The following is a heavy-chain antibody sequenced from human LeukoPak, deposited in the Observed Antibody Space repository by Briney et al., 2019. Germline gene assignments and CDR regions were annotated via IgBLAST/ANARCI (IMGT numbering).Heavy chain of an antibody. CDR1: GYTFSSYG. V-gene: IGHV1-8*01. J-gene: IGHJ4*02. CDR3: AREWEED. Sequence: ASVMVSCKASGYTFSSYGIHWVRQATGQGLEWMGWMNPNSGNTGYAQRFQGRVTMTRNTSISTAYMELSSLTSEDTAVYYCAREWEEDWGQGTLVTVSS. D-gene: IGHD1-26*01. CDR2: MNPNSGNT.